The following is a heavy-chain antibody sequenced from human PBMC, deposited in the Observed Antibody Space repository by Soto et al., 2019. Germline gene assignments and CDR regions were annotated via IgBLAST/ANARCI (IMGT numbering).Heavy chain of an antibody. D-gene: IGHD5-12*01. J-gene: IGHJ4*02. CDR2: LYYSGST. CDR3: SRNRYEGNSFYY. V-gene: IGHV4-31*03. CDR1: AGSPSTGGYD. Sequence: QILPPPSSGSAGSPSTGGYDWGRLPNRPGTGLESIGSLYYSGSTSYHPPLRSRLTIPASTSKNQFSLKLSSVTAADTAVYYFSRNRYEGNSFYYWGRGTLVAGSS.